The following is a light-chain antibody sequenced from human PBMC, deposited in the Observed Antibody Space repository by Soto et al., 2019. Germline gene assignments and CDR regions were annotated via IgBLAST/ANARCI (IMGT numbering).Light chain of an antibody. Sequence: QSVLTQPPSASGTPGQRVTISCSGSSSNIGSNNVNWYQQLPGTAPKLLIYTNNQRPSGVPDRFSGSKSGTSASLANSGLQFEDEADYYCAAWDDSLNGVVFAGGTKLTVL. CDR2: TNN. J-gene: IGLJ2*01. CDR3: AAWDDSLNGVV. CDR1: SSNIGSNN. V-gene: IGLV1-44*01.